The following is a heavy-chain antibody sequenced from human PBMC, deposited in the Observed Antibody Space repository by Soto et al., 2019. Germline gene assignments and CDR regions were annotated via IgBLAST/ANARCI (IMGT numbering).Heavy chain of an antibody. CDR3: ARERRGMVRGVIFDY. CDR1: GYTFTSYG. V-gene: IGHV1-18*01. J-gene: IGHJ4*02. Sequence: ASVKVSCKASGYTFTSYGISWVRQAPGQGLEWMGWISAYNGNTNYAQKLQGRVTMTTDTSTSTAYMELRSLRSDDTAVYYCARERRGMVRGVIFDYWGQGTLVTVS. CDR2: ISAYNGNT. D-gene: IGHD3-10*01.